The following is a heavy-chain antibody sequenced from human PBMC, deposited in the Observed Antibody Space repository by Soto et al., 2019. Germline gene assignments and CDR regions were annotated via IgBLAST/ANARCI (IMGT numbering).Heavy chain of an antibody. V-gene: IGHV1-69*01. CDR1: GGTFSSYA. Sequence: QVQLVQSGAEVKKPGSSVKVSCKASGGTFSSYAISWVRQAPGQGLEWMGGIIPISGTANYAQKFQGRVTITADESTSTVSMELSSLRSEDTAVDFCARSQGSSTSLEIYYYYYYGMDGWGQGTTVTVSS. CDR2: IIPISGTA. CDR3: ARSQGSSTSLEIYYYYYYGMDG. D-gene: IGHD2-2*01. J-gene: IGHJ6*02.